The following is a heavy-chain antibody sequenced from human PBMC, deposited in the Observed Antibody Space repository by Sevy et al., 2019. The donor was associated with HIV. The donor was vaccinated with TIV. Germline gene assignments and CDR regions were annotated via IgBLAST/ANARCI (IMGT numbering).Heavy chain of an antibody. CDR1: GGTFSSYA. CDR3: ARAAQKATIVDAFDI. Sequence: ASVKVSCKTSGGTFSSYAFSWVRQAPGQGLEWMGGIIPLVNITDYARKFQGRVTITADKSTSTAYMELSSLRSEDTAVYYCARAAQKATIVDAFDIWGHGTMVTVSS. CDR2: IIPLVNIT. V-gene: IGHV1-69*10. D-gene: IGHD5-12*01. J-gene: IGHJ3*02.